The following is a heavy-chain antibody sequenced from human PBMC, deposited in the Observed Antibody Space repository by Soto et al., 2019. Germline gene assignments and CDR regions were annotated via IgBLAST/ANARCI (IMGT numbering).Heavy chain of an antibody. V-gene: IGHV1-18*01. Sequence: GASVTVSCKASGYTFTSYGISWVRQAPEQGLEWMGWISAYNGNTNYAQKLQGRVTMTTDTSTSTAYMELRSLRSDDTAVYYCARDANDDYCGGDCYSDYWGQGTLVTVS. D-gene: IGHD2-21*02. CDR2: ISAYNGNT. J-gene: IGHJ4*02. CDR3: ARDANDDYCGGDCYSDY. CDR1: GYTFTSYG.